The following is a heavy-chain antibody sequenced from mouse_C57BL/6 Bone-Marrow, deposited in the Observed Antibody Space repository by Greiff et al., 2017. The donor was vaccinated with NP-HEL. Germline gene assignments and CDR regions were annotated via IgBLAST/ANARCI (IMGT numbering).Heavy chain of an antibody. V-gene: IGHV14-4*01. CDR2: IDPENGDT. J-gene: IGHJ1*03. D-gene: IGHD1-1*01. CDR3: TTSYGSSYWYFDV. CDR1: GFNIKDDY. Sequence: EVQLQQSGAELVRPGASVKLSCTASGFNIKDDYMHWVKQRPEQGLEWIGWIDPENGDTEYASKFQGKATITADPSSNTAYLQLSSLTSEDTAVYYCTTSYGSSYWYFDVWGTGTTVTVSS.